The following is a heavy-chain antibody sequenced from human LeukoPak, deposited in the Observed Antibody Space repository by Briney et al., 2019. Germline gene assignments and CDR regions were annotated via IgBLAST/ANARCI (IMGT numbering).Heavy chain of an antibody. CDR1: GITVSTNY. CDR3: ASMVRGTASGY. D-gene: IGHD3-10*01. CDR2: IYSSGNT. V-gene: IGHV3-66*01. J-gene: IGHJ4*02. Sequence: GGSLRLSCAVSGITVSTNYMSWVRQAPGKGLEWVSVIYSSGNTYYADSVKGRFTISRDYSKNTLYLQITSLRAEDTAVYYCASMVRGTASGYWGQGTLVTVSS.